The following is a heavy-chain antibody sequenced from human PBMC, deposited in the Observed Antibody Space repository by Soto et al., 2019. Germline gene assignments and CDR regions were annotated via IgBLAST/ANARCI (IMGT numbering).Heavy chain of an antibody. Sequence: EVQLVESGGDLVQPGGSLRLSCAASGFAVSSNYMTWVRQAPGNGLEWVSVIHSGGDTHYADSVRGRFTISRDNSKNTLYLQMNSLRAEDTAVYYCARSRTGTTYGGMDVWGQGTTVNVSS. V-gene: IGHV3-66*01. CDR2: IHSGGDT. CDR3: ARSRTGTTYGGMDV. D-gene: IGHD1-7*01. J-gene: IGHJ6*02. CDR1: GFAVSSNY.